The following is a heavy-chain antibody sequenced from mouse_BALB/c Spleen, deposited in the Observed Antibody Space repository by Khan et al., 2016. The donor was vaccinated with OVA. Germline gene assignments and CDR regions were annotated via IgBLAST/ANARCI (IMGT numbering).Heavy chain of an antibody. D-gene: IGHD2-10*01. CDR3: ARRRGTYDY. CDR2: LFPGDGST. Sequence: QVQLQQSGAELVKPGASVNLSCKASGYTFTNYDINWVRQRPEQGLEWIGWLFPGDGSTKYNEKFKGKATLTTDKSSSTAYMQLSRLTSEDSAVYFCARRRGTYDYGGQGTTLTASS. CDR1: GYTFTNYD. J-gene: IGHJ2*01. V-gene: IGHV1-85*01.